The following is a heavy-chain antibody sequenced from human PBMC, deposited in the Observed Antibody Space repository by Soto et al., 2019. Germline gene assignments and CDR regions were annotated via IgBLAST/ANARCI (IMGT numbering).Heavy chain of an antibody. CDR2: IYWDGDK. CDR1: GFSLTTRGVG. J-gene: IGHJ4*02. CDR3: ALHPYYGLGSYSFDY. V-gene: IGHV2-5*02. Sequence: QITLKESGPTLVRPTQTLTLTCTFSGFSLTTRGVGVGWIRQPPGKALEWLAVIYWDGDKRYSSSLKSRLTTTKNTSKTQVVLPVTDMDPVDTATDYCALHPYYGLGSYSFDYWGQATLVTVSS. D-gene: IGHD3-10*01.